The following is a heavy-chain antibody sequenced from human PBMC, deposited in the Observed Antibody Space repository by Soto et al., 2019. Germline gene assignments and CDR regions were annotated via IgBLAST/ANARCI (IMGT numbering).Heavy chain of an antibody. D-gene: IGHD3-10*01. J-gene: IGHJ4*02. V-gene: IGHV3-30-3*01. Sequence: QVQLVESGGGVVQPGRSLRLSCAASGFTVSNYIMHWVRQAPGKWLEWVAMILHDGNNKYYADSVKGRFTISRDNSKNTLYMQMNSLRTEDTAIYYCARDDEDGSYCDLGYWGQGPLVTVSS. CDR2: ILHDGNNK. CDR1: GFTVSNYI. CDR3: ARDDEDGSYCDLGY.